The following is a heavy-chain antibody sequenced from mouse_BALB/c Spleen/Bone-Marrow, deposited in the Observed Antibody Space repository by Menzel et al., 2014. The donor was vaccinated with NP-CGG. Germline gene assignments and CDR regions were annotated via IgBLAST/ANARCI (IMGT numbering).Heavy chain of an antibody. CDR2: INPSTGYT. Sequence: QVQLKQSGAELAKPGASVKMSCKASGYTFTSYWMHWVKQRPGQGLEWIGYINPSTGYTEYNQKFKDKATLTVDKSSSTACMQLSSPTSEDSAVYYCARFGNYEGFAYWGQGTLVTVSA. V-gene: IGHV1-7*01. J-gene: IGHJ3*01. D-gene: IGHD2-1*01. CDR3: ARFGNYEGFAY. CDR1: GYTFTSYW.